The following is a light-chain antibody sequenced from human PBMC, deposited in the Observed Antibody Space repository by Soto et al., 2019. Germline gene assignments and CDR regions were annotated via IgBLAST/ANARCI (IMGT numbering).Light chain of an antibody. V-gene: IGLV2-14*01. CDR2: EVS. Sequence: QSALTQPASVSGSPGQSITISCTGTSSDVGGYNYVSWYQQHPGTAPKLMIYEVSNRPSGVSNRFSGSKSGNTASLTISGLQAEDEADYYCNSYTSSSTVVFGGGTQLTVL. J-gene: IGLJ2*01. CDR3: NSYTSSSTVV. CDR1: SSDVGGYNY.